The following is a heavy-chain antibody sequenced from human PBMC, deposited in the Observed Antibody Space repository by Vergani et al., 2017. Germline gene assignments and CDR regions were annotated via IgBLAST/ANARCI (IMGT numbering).Heavy chain of an antibody. CDR3: ARLSQGSGSYYSRYREKDS. CDR2: ISWNSGAV. Sequence: EVDLVESGGGLAQPGGSLRLSCEASGITFWKFGMHWVRQGPGKGLEWVSGISWNSGAVDYADSVRGRFTISRDNAKNSLFLEMNSLGAEDTALYYCARLSQGSGSYYSRYREKDSWGQGTLVTVSS. CDR1: GITFWKFG. J-gene: IGHJ4*02. V-gene: IGHV3-9*01. D-gene: IGHD3-10*01.